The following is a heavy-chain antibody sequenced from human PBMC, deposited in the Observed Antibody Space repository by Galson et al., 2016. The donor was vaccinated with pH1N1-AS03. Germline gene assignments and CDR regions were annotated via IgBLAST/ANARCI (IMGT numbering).Heavy chain of an antibody. CDR3: VRDFRWGGNSGY. V-gene: IGHV3-74*01. CDR2: VHPDGTNT. CDR1: GFTFRNFF. D-gene: IGHD4-23*01. Sequence: SLRLSCAASGFTFRNFFMHWVRQVPGKGLVWVSRVHPDGTNTEYADSVKGRFIVSRDNSKNTLYLQMNSLRAEDTAVYYCVRDFRWGGNSGYWGQGTLVTVSS. J-gene: IGHJ4*02.